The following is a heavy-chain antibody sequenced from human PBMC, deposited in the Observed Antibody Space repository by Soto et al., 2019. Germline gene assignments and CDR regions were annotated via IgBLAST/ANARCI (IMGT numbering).Heavy chain of an antibody. CDR3: AREDRDRETGLVPAAIDGIDV. Sequence: QVQLVQSGAEVKKPGSSVKVSCKASGGTFSRYSITWVRQAPGHGLEWIGRIIPIFGIASYAQKVQGRVTITADESTRTAYMELSSPRSDDTAVYYCAREDRDRETGLVPAAIDGIDVWGQGTTVTVSS. J-gene: IGHJ6*02. CDR2: IIPIFGIA. CDR1: GGTFSRYS. D-gene: IGHD2-2*01. V-gene: IGHV1-69*08.